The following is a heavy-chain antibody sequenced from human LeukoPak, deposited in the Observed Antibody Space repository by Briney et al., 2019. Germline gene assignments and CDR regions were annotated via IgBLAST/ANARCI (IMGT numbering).Heavy chain of an antibody. CDR2: ISSSSSTM. D-gene: IGHD2-15*01. CDR3: ARSIVVVIGPDLDWFDP. J-gene: IGHJ5*02. Sequence: PGGSPRLSCAASGFTFSNYSMNWVRQAPGKGLEWVSYISSSSSTMYYADSVKGRFTISRDNAKNSLYLQMNSLRAEDTAVYYFARSIVVVIGPDLDWFDPWGQGTLVTVSS. V-gene: IGHV3-48*01. CDR1: GFTFSNYS.